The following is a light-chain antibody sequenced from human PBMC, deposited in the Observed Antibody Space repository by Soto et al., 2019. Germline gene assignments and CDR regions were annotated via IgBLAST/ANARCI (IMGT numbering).Light chain of an antibody. CDR3: SSYTSSSTPVV. CDR2: DVS. CDR1: SSDVCGYNY. Sequence: QSALTQPASVSGSPGQSITISCTGTSSDVCGYNYVSWYQQHPGKAPKLMIYDVSNRPSGVSNRFSGSKSGNTASLTISGLQAEDAADYYCSSYTSSSTPVVFCGGTKLTVL. J-gene: IGLJ2*01. V-gene: IGLV2-14*01.